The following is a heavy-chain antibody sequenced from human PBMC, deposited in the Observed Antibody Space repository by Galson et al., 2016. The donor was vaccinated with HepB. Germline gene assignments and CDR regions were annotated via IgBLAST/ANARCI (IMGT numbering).Heavy chain of an antibody. CDR2: INPSDGST. CDR1: GYIFTSQY. CDR3: ARDWSPSGASVWYDAFDI. V-gene: IGHV1-46*01. D-gene: IGHD6-19*01. Sequence: SVKVSCKASGYIFTSQYIHWVRQAPGQGLEWMGRINPSDGSTIHAQNFQGRVTLTRDTSTSTVYMELSSLRVEDTAMYYCARDWSPSGASVWYDAFDIWGQGTMVTVSS. J-gene: IGHJ3*02.